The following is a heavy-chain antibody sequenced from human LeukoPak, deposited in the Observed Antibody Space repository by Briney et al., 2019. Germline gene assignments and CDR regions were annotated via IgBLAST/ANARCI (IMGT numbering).Heavy chain of an antibody. Sequence: SVKVSCKASGYTFTNYHLHWVRQAPGQGLEWMGGIIPIFGTANYAQKFQGRVTITTDESTSTAYMELSSLRSEDTAVYYCASNSGSYHYYFDYWGQGTLVTVSS. D-gene: IGHD1-26*01. V-gene: IGHV1-69*05. CDR2: IIPIFGTA. CDR1: GYTFTNYH. CDR3: ASNSGSYHYYFDY. J-gene: IGHJ4*02.